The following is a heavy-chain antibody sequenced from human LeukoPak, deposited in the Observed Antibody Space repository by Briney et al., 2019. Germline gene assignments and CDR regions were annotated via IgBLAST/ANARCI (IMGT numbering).Heavy chain of an antibody. CDR2: INHSGST. CDR3: ARRPGSYYITTYYYYYMDV. J-gene: IGHJ6*03. CDR1: GGSFSGYY. D-gene: IGHD3-10*01. V-gene: IGHV4-34*01. Sequence: PSETLSLTCAVYGGSFSGYYWSWIRQPPGKGLEWIGEINHSGSTKYNPSLKSRVTISVDTSKNQFSLKLSSVTAADTAVYYCARRPGSYYITTYYYYYMDVWGKGTTVTISS.